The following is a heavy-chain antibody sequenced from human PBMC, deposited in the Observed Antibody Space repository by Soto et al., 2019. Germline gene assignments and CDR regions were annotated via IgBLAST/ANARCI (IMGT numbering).Heavy chain of an antibody. Sequence: QVQLQQWGAGLLKPSETLSLTCAVYGGSFSGYYWSWIRQPPGKGLEWIGEINHSGSTNYNPSLKSRVTISVDTSKNQFSLKLSSVIAADTAVYYCARGPNYDILTTWGQGTLVTVSS. J-gene: IGHJ5*02. CDR1: GGSFSGYY. CDR3: ARGPNYDILTT. D-gene: IGHD3-9*01. CDR2: INHSGST. V-gene: IGHV4-34*01.